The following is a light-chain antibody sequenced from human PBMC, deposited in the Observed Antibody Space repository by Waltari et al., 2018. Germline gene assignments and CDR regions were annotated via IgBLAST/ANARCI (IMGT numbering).Light chain of an antibody. V-gene: IGKV1-5*03. CDR3: QQYNSYSPLT. Sequence: DIQMTQSPSTLSASVGDRVTITCRASQSISSWLAWYQQKPGKAPKLLISMASSLDRGVPSRFSGSGSATEFTLTISSLQPDDFATYYCQQYNSYSPLTFGGGTKVEIK. CDR2: MAS. CDR1: QSISSW. J-gene: IGKJ4*01.